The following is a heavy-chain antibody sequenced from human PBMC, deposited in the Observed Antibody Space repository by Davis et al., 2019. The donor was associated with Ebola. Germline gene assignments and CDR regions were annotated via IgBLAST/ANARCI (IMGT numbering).Heavy chain of an antibody. V-gene: IGHV5-51*01. Sequence: GESLKISCKGSGYNFSYYWIAWVRQMPGKGLEWMGIIYPADSDTRYSPTFQGQVTISVDKSISTAYLQWSSLKASDTAMYYCAKTHDGSYFYGMDVWGQGTTVIVSS. J-gene: IGHJ6*02. CDR2: IYPADSDT. CDR1: GYNFSYYW. CDR3: AKTHDGSYFYGMDV. D-gene: IGHD3-10*01.